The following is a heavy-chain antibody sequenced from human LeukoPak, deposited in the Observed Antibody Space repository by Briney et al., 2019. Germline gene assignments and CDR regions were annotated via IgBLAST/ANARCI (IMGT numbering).Heavy chain of an antibody. D-gene: IGHD1-20*01. CDR2: ISSSSTYI. CDR1: KFTFSTST. V-gene: IGHV3-21*01. Sequence: GGSLRLSCEASKFTFSTSTMNWVRQAPGKGLEWVSSISSSSTYINYADSVRGRFTISRDNAKNSLYLQMSSLRAEDTAVYYCAREYNSPSRFDSWGQGTLVTVSS. CDR3: AREYNSPSRFDS. J-gene: IGHJ4*02.